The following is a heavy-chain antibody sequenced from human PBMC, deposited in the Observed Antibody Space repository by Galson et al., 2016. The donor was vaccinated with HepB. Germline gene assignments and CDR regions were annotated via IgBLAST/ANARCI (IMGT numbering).Heavy chain of an antibody. D-gene: IGHD3-10*01. Sequence: SLRLSCAASGFIFSSYGMHWVRQAPGKGLEWVAVIWYDGSNKYYEDSVKGRFTISRDNSKNTLYLQMNSLRAEDTAVYYCAKSFISYGSGSYYPFDYWGQGTLVTVSS. CDR2: IWYDGSNK. J-gene: IGHJ4*02. CDR1: GFIFSSYG. V-gene: IGHV3-33*06. CDR3: AKSFISYGSGSYYPFDY.